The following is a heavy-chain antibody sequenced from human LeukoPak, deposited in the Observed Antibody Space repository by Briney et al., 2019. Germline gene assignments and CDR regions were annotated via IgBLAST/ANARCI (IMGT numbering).Heavy chain of an antibody. Sequence: SETLSLTCTVSGGSIINSNYYWGWIRQPPGKGLEWIGYIYYSGSTNYNPSLKSRITISVDTSKNQFSLKLSSVTAADTAVYYCARTIYYYESTSYFSDAFDVWGQGTMVTVSS. V-gene: IGHV4-61*05. J-gene: IGHJ3*01. CDR2: IYYSGST. D-gene: IGHD3-22*01. CDR1: GGSIINSNYY. CDR3: ARTIYYYESTSYFSDAFDV.